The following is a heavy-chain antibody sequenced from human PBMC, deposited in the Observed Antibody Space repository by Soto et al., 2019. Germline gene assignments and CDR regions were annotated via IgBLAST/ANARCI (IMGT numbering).Heavy chain of an antibody. J-gene: IGHJ3*01. CDR2: IKPDGSDT. Sequence: GGSLRLSCAASGFTFSSYWMTWVRQAPGKGLEFLATIKPDGSDTYYVDSVKGRFTISRDNAKNSLSLQMNSLRAEDTALYYCATDLNWSGTWGQGTMVIVSS. CDR1: GFTFSSYW. D-gene: IGHD3-3*01. V-gene: IGHV3-7*01. CDR3: ATDLNWSGT.